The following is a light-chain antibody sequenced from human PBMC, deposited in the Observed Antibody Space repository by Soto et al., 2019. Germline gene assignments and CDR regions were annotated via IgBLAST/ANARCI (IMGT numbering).Light chain of an antibody. Sequence: EVVLTQSPDTLALFPGERATLSCRASQRVSSTYFAWYRQKPGQPPRLLIYGAANRATGVPARFSGSGSGTDFTLTISRLEHADFAVYYCQQYYSSPPGFTFGPGTTVEVK. CDR1: QRVSSTY. CDR2: GAA. V-gene: IGKV3-20*01. CDR3: QQYYSSPPGFT. J-gene: IGKJ3*01.